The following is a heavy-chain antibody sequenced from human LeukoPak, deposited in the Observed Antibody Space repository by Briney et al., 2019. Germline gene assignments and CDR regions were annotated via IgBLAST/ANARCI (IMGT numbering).Heavy chain of an antibody. V-gene: IGHV1-69*04. CDR3: ASDGVDYYDSSGSSQFDY. D-gene: IGHD3-22*01. CDR2: IIPIFGIA. CDR1: GGTFSSYA. J-gene: IGHJ4*02. Sequence: SVKVSCKASGGTFSSYAISWVRQAPGQGLEWMGRIIPIFGIASYAQKFQGRVTITADKSTSTAYMELSSLRSEDTAVYYCASDGVDYYDSSGSSQFDYWGQGTLVTVSS.